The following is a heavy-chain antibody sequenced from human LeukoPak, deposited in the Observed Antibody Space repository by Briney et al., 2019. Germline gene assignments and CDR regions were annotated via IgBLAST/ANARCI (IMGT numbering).Heavy chain of an antibody. CDR2: IRYVGSNK. J-gene: IGHJ6*03. CDR1: GFTFSTYG. CDR3: ARVDYVYYYMDV. V-gene: IGHV3-30*02. D-gene: IGHD3-10*02. Sequence: GGSLRLSCAASGFTFSTYGMHWVRQAPGKGLEWVSLIRYVGSNKYYADSVKGRFTISRDNSKNTLYLQMNSLRAEDTAVYYCARVDYVYYYMDVWGKGTTVTVSS.